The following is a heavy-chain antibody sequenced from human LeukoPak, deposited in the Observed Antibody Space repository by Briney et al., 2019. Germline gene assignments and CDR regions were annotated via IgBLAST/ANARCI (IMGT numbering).Heavy chain of an antibody. CDR3: AKAYTSGSYFIDDAFDI. Sequence: GGSLRLSCAASGFTLSSYAMSWVRQAPGKGLKWVSAISDGGNTYHADSVKGRFSISRDNSKNTLYLQMNSLRAEDTAVYYCAKAYTSGSYFIDDAFDIWGQGTMVTASS. J-gene: IGHJ3*02. V-gene: IGHV3-23*01. D-gene: IGHD3-10*01. CDR1: GFTLSSYA. CDR2: ISDGGNT.